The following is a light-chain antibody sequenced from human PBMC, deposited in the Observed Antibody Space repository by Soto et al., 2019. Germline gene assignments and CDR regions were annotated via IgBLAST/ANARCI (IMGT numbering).Light chain of an antibody. CDR1: QSFSSSY. J-gene: IGKJ5*01. CDR3: QQYSSSPIT. CDR2: GAS. V-gene: IGKV3-20*01. Sequence: EIVLTQSPGTLAFAPGGRATLSCRAGQSFSSSYLAWYQQKPGQAPRLLIYGASTRATGIPARFSGGGSGTAFSPNISRLDPEDFAVYYCQQYSSSPITFGQGTRLEIK.